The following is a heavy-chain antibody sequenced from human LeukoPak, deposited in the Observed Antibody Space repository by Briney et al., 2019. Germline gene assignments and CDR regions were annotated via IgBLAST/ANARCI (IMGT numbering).Heavy chain of an antibody. V-gene: IGHV4-34*01. CDR3: ARKGTYNYDTAGGFDP. CDR1: GWSFSGYY. Sequence: SETLSLTCAVYGWSFSGYYWSWIRQPPGKGLEWIGEINHSGSTNYNPSVKSRVTISVDTSKNQFSLKLSSVTAADTAVYYCARKGTYNYDTAGGFDPWGQGTLVTVSS. D-gene: IGHD3-22*01. J-gene: IGHJ5*02. CDR2: INHSGST.